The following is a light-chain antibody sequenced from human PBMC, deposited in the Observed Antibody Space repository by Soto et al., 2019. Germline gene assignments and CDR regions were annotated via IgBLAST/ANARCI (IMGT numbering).Light chain of an antibody. J-gene: IGLJ1*01. V-gene: IGLV2-14*01. Sequence: VLTQPASVSGSPGQSITISCTGTSSDVGGYNYVSWYQQHPGKAPKFMIYDVSNRPSGVSNRFSGSKSGNTASLTISGLQAEDEADYYSSSYTTSYTRQIVFGTGTKVTVL. CDR3: SSYTTSYTRQIV. CDR2: DVS. CDR1: SSDVGGYNY.